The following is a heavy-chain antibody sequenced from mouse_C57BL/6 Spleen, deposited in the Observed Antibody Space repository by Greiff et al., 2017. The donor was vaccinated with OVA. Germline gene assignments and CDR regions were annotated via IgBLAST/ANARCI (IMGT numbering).Heavy chain of an antibody. CDR2: IDPSDSYT. D-gene: IGHD2-5*01. J-gene: IGHJ4*01. CDR3: ALAYYSTYYYAMDY. V-gene: IGHV1-59*01. Sequence: QVQLQQPGAELVRPGTSVKLSCKASGYTFTSYWMHWVKQRPGQGLEWIGVIDPSDSYTNYNQKFKGKATLTVDTSSSTAYMQLSSLTSEDSAVYYCALAYYSTYYYAMDYWGQGTSVTVSS. CDR1: GYTFTSYW.